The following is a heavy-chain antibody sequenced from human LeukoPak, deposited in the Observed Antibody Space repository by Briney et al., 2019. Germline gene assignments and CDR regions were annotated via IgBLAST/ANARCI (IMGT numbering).Heavy chain of an antibody. CDR2: INSDGSTT. Sequence: GGSLRLSCAASGFTFSSYWMHWVRQAPGKGLVWVSRINSDGSTTNYADSVRGRFTISRDNAKNTLYLQMNTLRADDTAVYYCARDSSGWYGYWFDPGAREPWSPSPQ. V-gene: IGHV3-74*01. CDR3: ARDSSGWYGYWFDP. D-gene: IGHD6-19*01. J-gene: IGHJ5*02. CDR1: GFTFSSYW.